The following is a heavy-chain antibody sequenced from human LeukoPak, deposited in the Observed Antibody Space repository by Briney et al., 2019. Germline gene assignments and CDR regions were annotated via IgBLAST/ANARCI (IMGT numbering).Heavy chain of an antibody. J-gene: IGHJ4*02. V-gene: IGHV4-39*07. D-gene: IGHD3-3*01. CDR3: ARRGSGYDFDY. CDR1: GGSISSSSYY. CDR2: IYSSGST. Sequence: SETLSLTCTVSGGSISSSSYYWGWIRQPPGKGLEWIGSIYSSGSTYYNPSLKSRVTILVDTSKNQFSLKLSSVTAADTAVYYCARRGSGYDFDYWGQGTLVTVSS.